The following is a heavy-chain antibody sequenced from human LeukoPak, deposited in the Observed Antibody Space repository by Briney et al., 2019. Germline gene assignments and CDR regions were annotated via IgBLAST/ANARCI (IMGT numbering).Heavy chain of an antibody. J-gene: IGHJ6*03. V-gene: IGHV4-39*07. CDR2: IYYSGST. D-gene: IGHD5-24*01. Sequence: PSETLSLTCTVSGGSISSSSSYWGWIRQPPGKGLEWIGSIYYSGSTNYNPSLKSRVTISVDTSKNQFSLKLSSVTAAETAVYYCAREGRYRYGYNEYHSYMDIWGKGTTVTVSS. CDR3: AREGRYRYGYNEYHSYMDI. CDR1: GGSISSSSSY.